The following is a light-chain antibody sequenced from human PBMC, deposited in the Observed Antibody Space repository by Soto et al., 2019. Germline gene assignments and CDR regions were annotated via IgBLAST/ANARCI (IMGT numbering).Light chain of an antibody. CDR1: SRDVGGHNY. J-gene: IGLJ2*01. CDR2: DVS. CDR3: GSYTSSNTVV. V-gene: IGLV2-14*01. Sequence: QSALTQPASVSGSPGQSITISCTGTSRDVGGHNYVSWYQQHPGKAPKLMIYDVSYQPSGVSNRFSGSKSGNTASLTISGLQAEDEADYYCGSYTSSNTVVFGGGTKLTVL.